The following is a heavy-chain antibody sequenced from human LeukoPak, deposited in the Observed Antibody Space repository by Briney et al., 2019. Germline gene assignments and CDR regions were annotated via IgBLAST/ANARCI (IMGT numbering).Heavy chain of an antibody. CDR2: ISSGGHI. CDR1: GFTLSSYG. CDR3: ARDQDGGKYYYESSGYSH. D-gene: IGHD3-22*01. Sequence: GGSLRLSCAASGFTLSSYGLNWVRQAPGKGLEWVSTISSGGHIYYEDSVKGRFTISRDNAKNSLYLQMSSLRAEDTAVYYCARDQDGGKYYYESSGYSHWGQGILVTVSS. J-gene: IGHJ4*02. V-gene: IGHV3-21*01.